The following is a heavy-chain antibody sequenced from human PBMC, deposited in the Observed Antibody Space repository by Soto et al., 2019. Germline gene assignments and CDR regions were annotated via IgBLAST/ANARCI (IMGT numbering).Heavy chain of an antibody. D-gene: IGHD3-22*01. J-gene: IGHJ4*02. V-gene: IGHV1-18*01. CDR2: ISAYNGNT. CDR3: ARDFNYDSSGYYYHPAFDY. CDR1: GYTFTSYG. Sequence: VASVKVSCKASGYTFTSYGISWVRQAPGQGLEWMGCISAYNGNTNYAQKLQGRVTMTTDTSTSTAYMELRSLRSDDTAVYYCARDFNYDSSGYYYHPAFDYWGQGTLVTVSS.